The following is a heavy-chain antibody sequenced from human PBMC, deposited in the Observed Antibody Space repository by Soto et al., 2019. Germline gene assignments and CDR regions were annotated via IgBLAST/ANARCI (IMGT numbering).Heavy chain of an antibody. CDR1: GGCISNNSYY. CDR3: ARLVVVVPVANV. D-gene: IGHD2-2*01. J-gene: IGHJ4*02. Sequence: SETRSLTWSVCGGCISNNSYYWGWIGHPPGQGLEWFGCIFSTGTTYSSPSLKDRVTISVDTSKNSFSLNLTSVTAADPAVYFCARLVVVVPVANVWGQGTLVTVSS. CDR2: IFSTGTT. V-gene: IGHV4-39*02.